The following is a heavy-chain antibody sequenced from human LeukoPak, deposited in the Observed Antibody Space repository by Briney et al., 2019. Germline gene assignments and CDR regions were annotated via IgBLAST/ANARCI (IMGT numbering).Heavy chain of an antibody. J-gene: IGHJ5*02. D-gene: IGHD6-13*01. CDR2: ISAYNGNT. Sequence: ASVKVSCKASGYTLTSYGISWVRQAPGQGLEWMGWISAYNGNTNYAQKLQGRVTMTTDTSTSTAYMELRSLRSDDTAVYYCARDSAAAGHLWFDPWGQGTLVTVSS. CDR1: GYTLTSYG. V-gene: IGHV1-18*01. CDR3: ARDSAAAGHLWFDP.